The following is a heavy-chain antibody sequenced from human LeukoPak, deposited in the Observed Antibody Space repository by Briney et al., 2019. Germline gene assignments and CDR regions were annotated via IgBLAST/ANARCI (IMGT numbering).Heavy chain of an antibody. CDR3: AHRRNSGSYSLDY. V-gene: IGHV2-5*01. CDR2: IYWNDDK. J-gene: IGHJ4*02. Sequence: SRPTLVKPTQTLTLTRTFSGFSLNSSGMYVGWIRQPPGKALEWLALIYWNDDKRYRASLESRLNITKDTSKNQEVLTMTNMDPVDTGTYYCAHRRNSGSYSLDYLGQGTVVTVSS. CDR1: GFSLNSSGMY. D-gene: IGHD1-26*01.